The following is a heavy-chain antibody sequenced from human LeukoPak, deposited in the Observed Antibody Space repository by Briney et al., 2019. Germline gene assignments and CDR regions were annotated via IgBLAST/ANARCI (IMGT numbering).Heavy chain of an antibody. CDR3: VRDDDSSSWYGRFDY. J-gene: IGHJ4*02. Sequence: ASVKVSCKASGYTFTSYYMHWVRQAPGQGLEWMGIINPSGGSTSYAQKFQGRVTMTRDTSTSTVYMELSSLRSEDMAVYYCVRDDDSSSWYGRFDYWGQGTLVTVSS. V-gene: IGHV1-46*01. CDR2: INPSGGST. CDR1: GYTFTSYY. D-gene: IGHD6-13*01.